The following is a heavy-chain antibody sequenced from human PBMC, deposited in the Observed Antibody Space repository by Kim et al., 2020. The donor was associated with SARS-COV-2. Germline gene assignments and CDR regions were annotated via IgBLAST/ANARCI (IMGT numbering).Heavy chain of an antibody. CDR1: GFAFGSYG. J-gene: IGHJ4*02. CDR2: SSGGGART. V-gene: IGHV3-23*01. CDR3: AKATGYDTGWFNDY. Sequence: GGSLRLSCAASGFAFGSYGMTWVRQVPGKGLEWVSGSSGGGARTYYTDSVKGRFIVSRDNSKNTLHLQLNSLRADDTAVYYCAKATGYDTGWFNDYWGQGTLVTVSS. D-gene: IGHD6-19*01.